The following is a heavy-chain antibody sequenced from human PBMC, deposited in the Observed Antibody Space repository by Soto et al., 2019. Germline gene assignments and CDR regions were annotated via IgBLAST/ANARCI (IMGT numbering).Heavy chain of an antibody. CDR2: ISYDGGER. V-gene: IGHV3-30*03. J-gene: IGHJ4*02. Sequence: ESGGGVVQSGGSLRLSCGGSGLIFGRYGMHWVRQAQGKGLEWVTGISYDGGERFYADSVKGRFTISRDNSKNRLDLQMSSLRPEDTAVYYCARDLPPYCRGDCNFDFWGQGTLVTVSS. CDR3: ARDLPPYCRGDCNFDF. CDR1: GLIFGRYG. D-gene: IGHD2-21*02.